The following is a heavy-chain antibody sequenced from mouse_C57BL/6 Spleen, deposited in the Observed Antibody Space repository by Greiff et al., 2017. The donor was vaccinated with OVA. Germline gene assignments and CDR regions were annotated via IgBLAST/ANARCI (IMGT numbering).Heavy chain of an antibody. D-gene: IGHD2-4*01. CDR3: ANYDYSYYYAMDY. CDR1: GYTFTSYG. J-gene: IGHJ4*01. V-gene: IGHV1-81*01. Sequence: VKLSCKASGYTFTSYGISWVKQRTGQGLEWIGEIYPRSGNTYYNEKFKGKATLTADKSSSTAYMELRSLTSEDSAVYFCANYDYSYYYAMDYWGQGTSVTVSS. CDR2: IYPRSGNT.